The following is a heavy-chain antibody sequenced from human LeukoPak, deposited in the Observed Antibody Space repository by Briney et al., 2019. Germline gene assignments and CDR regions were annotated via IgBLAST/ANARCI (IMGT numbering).Heavy chain of an antibody. J-gene: IGHJ2*01. CDR2: IYYSGST. Sequence: SETLSLTCTVSGGSISSYYWSWIRQPPGKGLEWIGYIYYSGSTNYNPSLKSRVTISVGTSKNQFSLKLSSVTAADTAVYYCARSADYGSGLNWYFDLWGRGTLVTVSS. CDR1: GGSISSYY. D-gene: IGHD3-10*01. CDR3: ARSADYGSGLNWYFDL. V-gene: IGHV4-59*01.